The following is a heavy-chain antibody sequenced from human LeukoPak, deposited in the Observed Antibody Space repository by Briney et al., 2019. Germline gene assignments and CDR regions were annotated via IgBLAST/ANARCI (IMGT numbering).Heavy chain of an antibody. CDR3: ARWGGSSLDY. CDR1: GFTFSSYG. CDR2: IWYDGSYK. V-gene: IGHV3-33*01. J-gene: IGHJ4*02. D-gene: IGHD6-6*01. Sequence: PGGSLRLSCAASGFTFSSYGMQWVRQAPGKGLEWVAVIWYDGSYKYHADSVKGRFTISRDNSRNTLYLQMDSLSVEDTAVYYCARWGGSSLDYWGQGTLVTVSS.